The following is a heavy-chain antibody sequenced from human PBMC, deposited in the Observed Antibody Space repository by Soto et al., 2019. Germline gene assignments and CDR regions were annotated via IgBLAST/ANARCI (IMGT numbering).Heavy chain of an antibody. D-gene: IGHD4-17*01. CDR2: IYHSGSP. Sequence: QLQLQESGSGLVKPSQTLSLTCAVSGGSISSGGYSWNWIRQPPGKGLEWIGYIYHSGSPYYNPPPKSRVTISVDSSKNQFSLNLSSVTAADTAVYYCARDERHDYALTSWGQGALVTVSS. CDR3: ARDERHDYALTS. J-gene: IGHJ5*02. CDR1: GGSISSGGYS. V-gene: IGHV4-30-2*01.